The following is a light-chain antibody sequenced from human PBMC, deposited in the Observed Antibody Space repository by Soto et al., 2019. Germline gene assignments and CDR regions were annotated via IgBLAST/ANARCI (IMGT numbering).Light chain of an antibody. Sequence: NQLTPAPTCISTSVRGSVTITCXASQAVNSWLAWFQQKPGMAPKLVIYDVSSLQSGVPSRFSGSGSGTEFTLTISSLQPEDFATYYCQQSNNHPISFGQGTRLEIK. J-gene: IGKJ5*01. CDR3: QQSNNHPIS. CDR2: DVS. CDR1: QAVNSW. V-gene: IGKV1-12*01.